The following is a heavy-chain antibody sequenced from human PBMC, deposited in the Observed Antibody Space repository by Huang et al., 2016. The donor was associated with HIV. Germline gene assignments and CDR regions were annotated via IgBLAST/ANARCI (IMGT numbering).Heavy chain of an antibody. Sequence: QVQLVQSGSEVKKPGAYVKVSCKASGYNFSNYALNCVRQAPGQGLEWMGWINAHTGDPTYALAFTGRFVFSLDTSVSTAYLQINGLKAEDTAVYYCVRPAAPTRYYYYEYMDVWGQGTTVTVS. V-gene: IGHV7-4-1*02. CDR1: GYNFSNYA. J-gene: IGHJ6*03. CDR2: INAHTGDP. CDR3: VRPAAPTRYYYYEYMDV. D-gene: IGHD6-13*01.